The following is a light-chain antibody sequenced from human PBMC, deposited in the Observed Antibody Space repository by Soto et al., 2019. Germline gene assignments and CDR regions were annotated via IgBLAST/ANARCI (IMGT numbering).Light chain of an antibody. CDR1: SSDVGGYNF. V-gene: IGLV2-8*01. CDR3: SSYARGDSVL. CDR2: EVT. Sequence: QSALTQPPSASGSPGQSVTISCTGTSSDVGGYNFVSWYQHHPGKAPKVILYEVTKRPSGVPDRFSGSKSGNTASLTVSGLQADDEADYYCSSYARGDSVLFGGGTQLTVL. J-gene: IGLJ2*01.